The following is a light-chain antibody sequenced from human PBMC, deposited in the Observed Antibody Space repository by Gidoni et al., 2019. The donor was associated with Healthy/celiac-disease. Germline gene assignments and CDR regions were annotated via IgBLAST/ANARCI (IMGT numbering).Light chain of an antibody. CDR3: AAWDDSLNGDVV. CDR2: SNN. CDR1: SSNIGSNT. V-gene: IGLV1-44*01. Sequence: QSVLTQPPSASGTPGQRVTISCSGSSSNIGSNTVNWYQQRPGTAPKLLIYSNNQRPSGVPDRFSGSKSGTSASLAISGLQSEDEADYYCAAWDDSLNGDVVFGGGTKLTV. J-gene: IGLJ2*01.